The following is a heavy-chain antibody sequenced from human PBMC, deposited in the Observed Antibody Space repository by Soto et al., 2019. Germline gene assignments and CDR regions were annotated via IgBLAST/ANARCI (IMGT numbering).Heavy chain of an antibody. CDR3: ADSWLPTSY. CDR2: ISPDGRTT. V-gene: IGHV3-74*01. CDR1: GFSFSHYW. Sequence: PWGSLGLSSAASGFSFSHYWMHWVRQAPGKGLVWVSRISPDGRTTTYADSVKGRFTISRDNAKSTLYLQMNSLTVEDGAVYYCADSWLPTSYWGPGTLVTAPQ. J-gene: IGHJ4*02. D-gene: IGHD3-10*01.